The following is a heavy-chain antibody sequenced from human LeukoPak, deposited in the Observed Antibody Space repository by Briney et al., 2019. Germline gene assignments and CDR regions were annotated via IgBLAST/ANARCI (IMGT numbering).Heavy chain of an antibody. D-gene: IGHD3-16*01. V-gene: IGHV3-53*01. J-gene: IGHJ4*02. CDR1: GFIVSNKY. CDR2: IYSGTNT. Sequence: GGSLRLSCAASGFIVSNKYMSWVRQAPGKGLEWVSVIYSGTNTYYADSVQGRFTISRDTSRNTLYLQMNSLRAEDTAVYYCTRLGPYYFDSWGQGTLVFVSS. CDR3: TRLGPYYFDS.